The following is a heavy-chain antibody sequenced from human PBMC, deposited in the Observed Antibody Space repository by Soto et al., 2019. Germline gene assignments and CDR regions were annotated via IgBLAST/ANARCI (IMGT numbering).Heavy chain of an antibody. Sequence: HPGGSLRLSCAASGFTFSSYAMSWVRQAPGKGLEWVSAISGSGGSTYYADSVKGRFTISRDNAKNTLYLQMNSVRAEDTAVYYCANVGMWWASAFDIWREGTMVTVS. J-gene: IGHJ3*02. CDR3: ANVGMWWASAFDI. CDR2: ISGSGGST. V-gene: IGHV3-23*01. CDR1: GFTFSSYA. D-gene: IGHD2-21*01.